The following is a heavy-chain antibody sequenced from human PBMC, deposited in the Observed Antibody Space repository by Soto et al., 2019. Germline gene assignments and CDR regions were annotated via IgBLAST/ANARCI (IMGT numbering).Heavy chain of an antibody. J-gene: IGHJ3*01. CDR3: AKDRGIIVKAGDAFDV. V-gene: IGHV3-23*01. Sequence: GGSLRLSCAASGFTFSSYAMTWVRQAPGKGLEWVSGVSGTGGSAYYADSVKGRFTISRDRSKNTVSLQMDSLRAEDTAVYYCAKDRGIIVKAGDAFDVWGQGTKVTVSS. CDR1: GFTFSSYA. D-gene: IGHD3-16*02. CDR2: VSGTGGSA.